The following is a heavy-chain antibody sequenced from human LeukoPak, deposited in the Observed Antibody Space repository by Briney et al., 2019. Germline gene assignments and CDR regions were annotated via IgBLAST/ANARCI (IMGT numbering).Heavy chain of an antibody. J-gene: IGHJ4*02. CDR3: AIYGSGSYYNPEEFDY. V-gene: IGHV1-69*13. D-gene: IGHD3-10*01. CDR1: GGTFSSYA. CDR2: IIPIFGTA. Sequence: AASVKVSCKASGGTFSSYAISWVRQAPGQGLEWMGGIIPIFGTANYAQKFQGRVTITADESTSTAYMELSSLRSEDTAVYYCAIYGSGSYYNPEEFDYWGRGTLVTVSS.